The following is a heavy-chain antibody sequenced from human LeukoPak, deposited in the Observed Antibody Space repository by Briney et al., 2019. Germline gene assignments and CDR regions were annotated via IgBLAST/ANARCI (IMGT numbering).Heavy chain of an antibody. CDR2: MKPNGGGI. Sequence: ASVKVSCKTSRYSFTHYYMHWVRQPPGKELEWMGCMKPNGGGISCAQKFQGRVTITRDTSITTVYMEVSWLTSDETAIYYCARADRLHGGPYLIGPWGQGTLVNVSS. V-gene: IGHV1-2*02. CDR3: ARADRLHGGPYLIGP. CDR1: RYSFTHYY. D-gene: IGHD2-21*01. J-gene: IGHJ5*02.